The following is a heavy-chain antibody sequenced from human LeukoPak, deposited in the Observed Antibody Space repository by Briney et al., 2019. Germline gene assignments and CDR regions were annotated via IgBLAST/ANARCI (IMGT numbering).Heavy chain of an antibody. D-gene: IGHD6-19*01. CDR2: INPNSGGT. J-gene: IGHJ4*02. CDR1: GYTFTCYY. CDR3: ARVIAVAGVVRRFDY. V-gene: IGHV1-2*06. Sequence: ASVKVSCKASGYTFTCYYMHWVRQAPGQGREWMGRINPNSGGTNYAQKFQGRVTMTRDTAISTAYMELSRLRSDDTAVYYCARVIAVAGVVRRFDYWGQGTLVTVSS.